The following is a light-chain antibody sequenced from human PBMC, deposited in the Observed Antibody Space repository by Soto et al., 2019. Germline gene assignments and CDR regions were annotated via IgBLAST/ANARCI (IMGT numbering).Light chain of an antibody. J-gene: IGKJ4*01. V-gene: IGKV1-9*01. CDR2: TSS. CDR3: QQLNRYPVT. CDR1: QVINNY. Sequence: DIQLTQSPSFLSAAVGDRVTISCRASQVINNYLSWYQQKPGKAPDLLIYTSSTLRSGVPARFSGSGSGTEFTLTISSLQPEDSATYYCQQLNRYPVTFDGGTKVEIK.